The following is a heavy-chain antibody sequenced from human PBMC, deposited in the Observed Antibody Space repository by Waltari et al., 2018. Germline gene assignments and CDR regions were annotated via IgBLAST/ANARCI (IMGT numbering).Heavy chain of an antibody. J-gene: IGHJ4*02. Sequence: QLELQESGPGLVKPSETLSLTCIVSGASISISSRDYWGWIRQPPGKGLEWIGSIDSGGSTHYTPSLTSRVTLSVDTSKNQFSLRLRSVTAADTAVYYCARYIVGTMVDYWSPGTLVTVSS. CDR1: GASISISSRDY. CDR2: IDSGGST. D-gene: IGHD2-21*01. V-gene: IGHV4-39*01. CDR3: ARYIVGTMVDY.